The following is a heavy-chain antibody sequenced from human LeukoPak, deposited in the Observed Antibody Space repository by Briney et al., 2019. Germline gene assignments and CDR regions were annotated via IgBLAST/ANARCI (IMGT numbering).Heavy chain of an antibody. Sequence: PGGSLRLSCAASGFTFSNYIMHWVRQAPGKGLEYVSAISSDGGSTYYANSVKVRFIISRDNAKNSLYLQMNSLRAEDTAVYYCARDLSVGSKPDLGFDYWGQGTLVTVSS. D-gene: IGHD1-26*01. CDR3: ARDLSVGSKPDLGFDY. CDR1: GFTFSNYI. J-gene: IGHJ4*02. V-gene: IGHV3-64*01. CDR2: ISSDGGST.